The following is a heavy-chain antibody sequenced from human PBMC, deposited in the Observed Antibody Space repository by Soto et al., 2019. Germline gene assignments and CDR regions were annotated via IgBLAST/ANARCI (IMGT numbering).Heavy chain of an antibody. D-gene: IGHD6-13*01. J-gene: IGHJ1*01. CDR3: ARARGAAAGPFQH. CDR2: ISSSSSYI. CDR1: GFTFSSYS. Sequence: GGSLRLSCAASGFTFSSYSMNWVRQAPGKGLEWVPSISSSSSYIYYADSVKGRFTISRDNAKNSLYLQMNSLRAEDTAVYYCARARGAAAGPFQHWGQGTLVTVSS. V-gene: IGHV3-21*01.